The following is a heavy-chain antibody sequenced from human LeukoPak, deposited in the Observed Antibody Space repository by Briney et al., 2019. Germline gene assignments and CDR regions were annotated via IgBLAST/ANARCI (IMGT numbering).Heavy chain of an antibody. Sequence: ASVKVSCKASGYTFIGYYMHWVRQAPGQGLEWMGRINPKSGGTNCSQKFQGRVTMTRDTSISTAYMELSSLRFDDTAVYYCATPPECSSGSCLNYWGQGTLVTVSS. D-gene: IGHD2-15*01. V-gene: IGHV1-2*06. J-gene: IGHJ4*02. CDR2: INPKSGGT. CDR3: ATPPECSSGSCLNY. CDR1: GYTFIGYY.